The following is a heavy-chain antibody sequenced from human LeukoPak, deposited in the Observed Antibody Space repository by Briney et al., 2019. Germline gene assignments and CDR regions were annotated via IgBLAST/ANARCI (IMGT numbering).Heavy chain of an antibody. CDR1: GFTFSSYA. V-gene: IGHV3-23*01. D-gene: IGHD1-1*01. Sequence: GGSLRLSCAASGFTFSSYAMSWVRQAPGKGLELVSSITGSGGSTYYADSVKGRLTISRDNSKNTLYLQMNNLRAEDTAVYYCAKGMGIQLERRGTGYYFDYWGQGTLVTVSS. J-gene: IGHJ4*02. CDR2: ITGSGGST. CDR3: AKGMGIQLERRGTGYYFDY.